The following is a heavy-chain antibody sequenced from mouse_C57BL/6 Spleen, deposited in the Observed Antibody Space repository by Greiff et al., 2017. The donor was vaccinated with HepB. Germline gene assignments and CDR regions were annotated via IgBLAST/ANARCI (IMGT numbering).Heavy chain of an antibody. J-gene: IGHJ2*01. D-gene: IGHD2-12*01. Sequence: EVQLQESGPGLVKPSQSLSLTCYVTGYSITSGYYWNWIRQIPGNKLEWMGYISYDGSNNYNQSLKNRISITRDTSKTQFFLKLNSVTTEDTATYYCATIYYSFIDYWGQGTTLTVSS. CDR3: ATIYYSFIDY. CDR2: ISYDGSN. V-gene: IGHV3-6*01. CDR1: GYSITSGYY.